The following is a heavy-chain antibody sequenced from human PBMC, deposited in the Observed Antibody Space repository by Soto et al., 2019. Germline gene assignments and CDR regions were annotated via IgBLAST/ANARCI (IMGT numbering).Heavy chain of an antibody. V-gene: IGHV1-46*01. CDR1: SDTFTSYY. D-gene: IGHD1-26*01. CDR2: INPHGGST. J-gene: IGHJ5*02. CDR3: ARSSGGTFGLTIEGTTWLDP. Sequence: ASVKVSCKAPSDTFTSYYINGVRQAPGQGLEWMGVINPHGGSTAYAQKFKGRVTLTRDTSASTVYMEVSSLTSEDTAMYYCARSSGGTFGLTIEGTTWLDPWGHGPLVTV.